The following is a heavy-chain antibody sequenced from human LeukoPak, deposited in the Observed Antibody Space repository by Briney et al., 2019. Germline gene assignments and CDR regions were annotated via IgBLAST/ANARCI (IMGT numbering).Heavy chain of an antibody. CDR3: ARVPGIAAAGSMDV. D-gene: IGHD6-13*01. CDR2: ITPILGIA. J-gene: IGHJ6*02. Sequence: SVKVSCKASGGTFSSYAISWVRQAPGQGLEWMGRITPILGIANYAQKFQGRVTITADKSTSTAYMELSSLRSEDTAVYYCARVPGIAAAGSMDVWGQGTTVTVSS. CDR1: GGTFSSYA. V-gene: IGHV1-69*04.